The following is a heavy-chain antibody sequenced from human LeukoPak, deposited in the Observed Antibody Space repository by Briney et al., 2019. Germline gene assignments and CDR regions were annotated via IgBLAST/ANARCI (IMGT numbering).Heavy chain of an antibody. J-gene: IGHJ6*02. CDR3: AREGSGSYYNGLYYGMDV. D-gene: IGHD3-10*01. V-gene: IGHV1-2*02. CDR1: GYTFTGYY. Sequence: ASVKVSCNASGYTFTGYYMHWVRQAPGQGLEWMGWINPNSGGANYAQKFQGRVTMTRDTSISTAYMELSRLRSDDTAVYYCAREGSGSYYNGLYYGMDVWGQGTTVTVSS. CDR2: INPNSGGA.